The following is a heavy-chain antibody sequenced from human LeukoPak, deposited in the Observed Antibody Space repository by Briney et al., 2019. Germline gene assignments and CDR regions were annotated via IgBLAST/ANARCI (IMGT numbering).Heavy chain of an antibody. CDR1: GYSFTSHW. J-gene: IGHJ4*02. V-gene: IGHV5-51*01. CDR2: IYAGDSGT. D-gene: IGHD6-13*01. Sequence: GKSLKISCRGSGYSFTSHWIGWVRRMPGKGLEWMAIIYAGDSGTRISPSFQGQVTISADKSISTAYLQWSSLKASDTAIYYCTRHITAAGPDYWGQGTLVTVSS. CDR3: TRHITAAGPDY.